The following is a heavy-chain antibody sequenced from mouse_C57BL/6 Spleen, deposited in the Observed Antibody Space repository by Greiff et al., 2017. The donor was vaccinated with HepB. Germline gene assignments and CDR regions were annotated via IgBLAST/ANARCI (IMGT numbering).Heavy chain of an antibody. CDR2: ISYDGSN. V-gene: IGHV3-6*01. Sequence: EVQRVESGPGLVKPSQSLSLTCSVTGYSITSGYYWNWIRQFPGNKLEWMGYISYDGSNNYNPSLKNRISITRDTSKNQFFLKLNSVTTEDTATYYCANRGSSYFDYWGQGTTLTVSS. J-gene: IGHJ2*01. D-gene: IGHD1-1*01. CDR3: ANRGSSYFDY. CDR1: GYSITSGYY.